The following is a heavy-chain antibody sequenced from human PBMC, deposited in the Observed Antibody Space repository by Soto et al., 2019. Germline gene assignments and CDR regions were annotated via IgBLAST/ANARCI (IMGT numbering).Heavy chain of an antibody. V-gene: IGHV1-69*13. CDR1: GGTFSSYA. Sequence: GASVKVSCKASGGTFSSYAISWVRQAPGQGLEWMGGIIPIFGTANYAQKFQGRVTITADESTSTAYMELSSLRSEDTAVYCCARSYYDILMGWFDPWGQGTLVTVSS. CDR3: ARSYYDILMGWFDP. D-gene: IGHD3-9*01. J-gene: IGHJ5*02. CDR2: IIPIFGTA.